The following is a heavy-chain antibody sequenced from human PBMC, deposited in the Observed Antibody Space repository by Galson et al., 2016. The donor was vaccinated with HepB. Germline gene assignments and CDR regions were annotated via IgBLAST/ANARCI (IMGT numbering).Heavy chain of an antibody. V-gene: IGHV4-4*01. CDR2: IFESGRT. Sequence: SLRLSCAASGFTFRTYTMNWVRRAPGKGLEWIGEIFESGRTNYNPSLKSRVTISLDNSKNQFSLKLTSVTAADTAVYCCARGGGITMVRGVMPGWFDPWGQGTLVTVSS. CDR3: ARGGGITMVRGVMPGWFDP. D-gene: IGHD3-10*01. CDR1: GFTFRTYTM. J-gene: IGHJ5*02.